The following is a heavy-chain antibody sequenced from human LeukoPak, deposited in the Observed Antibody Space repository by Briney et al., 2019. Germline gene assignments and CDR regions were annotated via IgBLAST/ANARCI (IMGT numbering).Heavy chain of an antibody. CDR1: GYTFTSYG. D-gene: IGHD3-16*01. CDR3: ARTFGLIDESYYFDY. V-gene: IGHV1-46*01. J-gene: IGHJ4*02. Sequence: ASVKVSCKASGYTFTSYGISWVRQAPGQGLEWMGIINPSGGSTSYAQKFQGRVTMTRDMSTSTVYMELSSLKSEDTAVYYCARTFGLIDESYYFDYWGQGTLVTVSS. CDR2: INPSGGST.